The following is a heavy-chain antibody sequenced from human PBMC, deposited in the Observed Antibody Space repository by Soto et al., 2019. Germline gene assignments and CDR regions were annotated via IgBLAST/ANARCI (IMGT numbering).Heavy chain of an antibody. Sequence: PGGSLRLSCAASGFTFSNFWMGWARQAPGKGLEWVANTNGVGSERHYLDSVRGRFTISRDNARNSLYLQMNSLRAEDTAVYYCARAPGYSSGWNPRYYYYYYGMDVWGQGTTVTVSS. D-gene: IGHD6-19*01. V-gene: IGHV3-7*03. CDR2: TNGVGSER. J-gene: IGHJ6*02. CDR3: ARAPGYSSGWNPRYYYYYYGMDV. CDR1: GFTFSNFW.